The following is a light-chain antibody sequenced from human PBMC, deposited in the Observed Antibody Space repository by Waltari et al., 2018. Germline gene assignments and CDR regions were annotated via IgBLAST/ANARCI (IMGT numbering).Light chain of an antibody. Sequence: QSALTQPASVSGSPGQSITISCTGTSHDVGNYDLVSWYQQHPGKAPKRIIYEVTKRPSGVSKRFAGSKSGNTASLTSSGLHTEDEGDYYCCSYSGDLSFGVVFGGGTKLTVL. CDR3: CSYSGDLSFGVV. CDR2: EVT. V-gene: IGLV2-23*02. CDR1: SHDVGNYDL. J-gene: IGLJ2*01.